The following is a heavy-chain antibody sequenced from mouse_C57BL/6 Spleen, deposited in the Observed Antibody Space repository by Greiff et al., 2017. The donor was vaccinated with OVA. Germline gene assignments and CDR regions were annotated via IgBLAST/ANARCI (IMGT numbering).Heavy chain of an antibody. CDR2: ISSGGSYT. D-gene: IGHD1-1*01. CDR1: GFTFSSYG. CDR3: AIFGSSGWYCDV. Sequence: EVKVVESGGDLVKPGGSLKLSCAASGFTFSSYGMSWVRQTPDKRLEWVATISSGGSYTYYPDSVKGRFTISIDNAKNTLYLQMSSLKSEDTAMYYCAIFGSSGWYCDVWGTGATVTVSS. V-gene: IGHV5-6*01. J-gene: IGHJ1*03.